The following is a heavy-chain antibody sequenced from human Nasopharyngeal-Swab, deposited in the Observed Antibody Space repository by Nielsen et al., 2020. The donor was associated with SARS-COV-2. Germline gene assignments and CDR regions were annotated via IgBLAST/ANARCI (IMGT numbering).Heavy chain of an antibody. V-gene: IGHV3-21*05. J-gene: IGHJ5*02. D-gene: IGHD5-24*01. Sequence: GESLKISCAAPGFTFSSYSMNWVRQAPGKGLEWVSYISSSSSYIYYADSMKGRFTISRDNAKNSLYLQMSSLRAEDTAVYYCARGPRDGYNPNWFDPWGQGTLVTVSS. CDR3: ARGPRDGYNPNWFDP. CDR1: GFTFSSYS. CDR2: ISSSSSYI.